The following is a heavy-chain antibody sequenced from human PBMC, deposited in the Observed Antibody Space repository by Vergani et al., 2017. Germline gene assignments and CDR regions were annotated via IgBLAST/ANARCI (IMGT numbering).Heavy chain of an antibody. V-gene: IGHV3-30*01. CDR3: AKIGTIFDYNWFDP. J-gene: IGHJ5*02. CDR2: ISYDGSNK. D-gene: IGHD3-3*01. CDR1: GFTFSSYA. Sequence: QVQLVESGGGVVQPGRSLRLSCAASGFTFSSYAMRWVRQAPGKGLEWVAVISYDGSNKYYADSVKGRFTISRDNSKNTLYLQMNSLRAEDTAVYYCAKIGTIFDYNWFDPWGQGTLVTVSS.